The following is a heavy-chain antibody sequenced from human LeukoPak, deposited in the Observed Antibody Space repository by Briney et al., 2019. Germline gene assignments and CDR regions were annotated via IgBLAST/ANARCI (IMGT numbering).Heavy chain of an antibody. D-gene: IGHD6-19*01. J-gene: IGHJ4*02. CDR3: GRTRRSSGWYIDY. CDR1: GGSFSDYY. CDR2: ISHSGNT. V-gene: IGHV4-34*01. Sequence: SETLSLTCAVYGGSFSDYYWTWIRQTPAKRLERIGEISHSGNTNYNPSLRSRVTISVDTSKNQFSLKVSSVTAADTAVYYCGRTRRSSGWYIDYWGQGTLVTVSS.